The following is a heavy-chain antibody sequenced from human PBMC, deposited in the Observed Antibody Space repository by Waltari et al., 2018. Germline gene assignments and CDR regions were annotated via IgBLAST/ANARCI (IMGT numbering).Heavy chain of an antibody. CDR3: ARAMWVGARY. V-gene: IGHV4-39*07. D-gene: IGHD1-26*01. J-gene: IGHJ4*02. CDR2: IYYSGST. CDR1: GGSISSSSYY. Sequence: QLQLQESGPGLVKPSETLSLTCTVSGGSISSSSYYWGWIRQPPGKGREWIGSIYYSGSTYYNPSLKSRVTISVDTSKNQFSLKLSSVTAADTAVYYCARAMWVGARYWGQGTLVTVSS.